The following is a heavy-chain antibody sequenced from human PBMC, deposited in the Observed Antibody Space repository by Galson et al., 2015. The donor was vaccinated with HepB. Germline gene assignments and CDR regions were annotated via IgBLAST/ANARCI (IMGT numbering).Heavy chain of an antibody. Sequence: CAASGFTFSSYSMNWVRQAPGKGLEWVSSISSSSSYIYYADSVKGRFTISRDNAKNSLYLQMNSLRAEDTAVYYCARGPGIRFLEWSTDDYYFDYWGQGTLVTVSS. CDR2: ISSSSSYI. V-gene: IGHV3-21*01. D-gene: IGHD3-3*01. CDR3: ARGPGIRFLEWSTDDYYFDY. CDR1: GFTFSSYS. J-gene: IGHJ4*02.